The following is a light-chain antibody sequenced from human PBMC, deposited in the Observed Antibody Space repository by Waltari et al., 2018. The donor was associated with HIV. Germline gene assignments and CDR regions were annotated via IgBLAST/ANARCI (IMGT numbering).Light chain of an antibody. V-gene: IGLV2-11*01. CDR3: WSHAGKSTLP. CDR2: DVT. J-gene: IGLJ2*01. Sequence: QSALTQPRSLSGSPGQSVPLHCTRTRSDVGGYNFVSWYQQHPGQAPKLMVNDVTQPPSGAPDRFSGSKSGSTACLTIPGLQAENVADYYCWSHAGKSTLPVGGGTKLTVL. CDR1: RSDVGGYNF.